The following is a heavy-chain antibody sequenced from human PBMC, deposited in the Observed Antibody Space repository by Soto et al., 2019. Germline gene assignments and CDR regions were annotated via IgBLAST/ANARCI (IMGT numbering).Heavy chain of an antibody. V-gene: IGHV1-3*01. J-gene: IGHJ4*02. CDR2: INAGNGNT. Sequence: ASVKVSCKTSENTFITYAMHWVRQAPRRRLEWMGRINAGNGNTEYSQNFQGRVTITRDTSARTVYMELSRLRSEDTAVYYCASNFQWLQYFEYWGLGTLVTVSS. CDR3: ASNFQWLQYFEY. CDR1: ENTFITYA. D-gene: IGHD3-9*01.